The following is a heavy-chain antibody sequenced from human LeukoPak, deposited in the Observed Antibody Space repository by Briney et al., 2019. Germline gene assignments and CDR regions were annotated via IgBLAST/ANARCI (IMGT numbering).Heavy chain of an antibody. V-gene: IGHV4-38-2*02. Sequence: SETLSLTCTVSNYSITNGYYWGWLRQPPGKGLEWIGNIYHSGSTYTNPSLRSRVTISVDTSKNQFSLKLRSVTAADTAVYYCARVWEDDAFDIWGQGTMVAVSS. CDR2: IYHSGST. CDR3: ARVWEDDAFDI. J-gene: IGHJ3*02. D-gene: IGHD1-26*01. CDR1: NYSITNGYY.